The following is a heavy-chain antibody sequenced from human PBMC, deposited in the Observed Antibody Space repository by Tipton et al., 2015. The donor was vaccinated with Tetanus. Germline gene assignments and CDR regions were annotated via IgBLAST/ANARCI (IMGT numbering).Heavy chain of an antibody. D-gene: IGHD6-19*01. J-gene: IGHJ4*02. CDR1: GFTFDIYS. CDR2: ITSDIQTI. Sequence: GSLRLSCAAPGFTFDIYSMNWVRQAPGKGLEWVSYITSDIQTIKYADSVKGRFTISRDNGRGTLFLQMNSLRAEDTAVYYCARSVAGSFDYWGQGKLVTVSS. V-gene: IGHV3-48*01. CDR3: ARSVAGSFDY.